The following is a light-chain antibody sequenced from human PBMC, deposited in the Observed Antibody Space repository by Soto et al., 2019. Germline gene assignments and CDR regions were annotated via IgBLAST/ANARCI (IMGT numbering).Light chain of an antibody. V-gene: IGLV6-57*01. CDR2: EDD. CDR3: QSYDADILI. CDR1: SGNIVSNY. Sequence: NFMLTQPHSVWGSPGKTVTISCTRSSGNIVSNYVQWYQQRPGSSPTTVIFEDDDRPSGVPDRFSASLDTSTNSASLAISGLKPEDEADYYCQSYDADILIFGGGTKLTVL. J-gene: IGLJ2*01.